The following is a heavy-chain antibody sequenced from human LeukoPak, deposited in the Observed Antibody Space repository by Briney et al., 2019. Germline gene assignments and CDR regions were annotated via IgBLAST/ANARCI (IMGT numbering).Heavy chain of an antibody. CDR1: GGSISSYY. D-gene: IGHD3-22*01. V-gene: IGHV4-59*08. CDR2: IYYSGST. CDR3: ARYYDSSGCFDY. J-gene: IGHJ4*02. Sequence: SETLSLTCTVSGGSISSYYWSWIRQPPGKGLEWIGYIYYSGSTNSNPSLKSRVTISVDTSKNQFSLKLSSVTAADTAVYYCARYYDSSGCFDYWGQGTLVTVSS.